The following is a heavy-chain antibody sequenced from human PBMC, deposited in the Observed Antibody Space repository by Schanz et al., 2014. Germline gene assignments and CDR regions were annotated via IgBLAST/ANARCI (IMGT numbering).Heavy chain of an antibody. D-gene: IGHD4-17*01. J-gene: IGHJ4*02. CDR1: GFTFSDSW. CDR2: TSNDGSFT. CDR3: VRDTDYHFDY. Sequence: EVQLVESGGGLIHPGGSLRLSCAVSGFTFSDSWMHWVRQAPGKGLVWVSRTSNDGSFTTFADSVKGRFTISRDNAKNTLYLQMNSLRAEDTAVYYCVRDTDYHFDYWGQGTLVTVSS. V-gene: IGHV3-74*01.